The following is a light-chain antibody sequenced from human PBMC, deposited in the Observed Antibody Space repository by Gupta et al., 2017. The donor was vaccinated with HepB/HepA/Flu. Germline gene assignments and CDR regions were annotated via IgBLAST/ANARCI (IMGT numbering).Light chain of an antibody. CDR3: CSYTTSSTYV. CDR2: DVS. J-gene: IGLJ1*01. Sequence: QSALTQPASVSGSPGQPITISCTGTSDDVGLYNYISWYQQHPGKAPKLIIYDVSNRPSGVSNRFSGSKSGNTASLTISGLQAEGEADYYCCSYTTSSTYVFGSGTEVTVL. V-gene: IGLV2-14*03. CDR1: SDDVGLYNY.